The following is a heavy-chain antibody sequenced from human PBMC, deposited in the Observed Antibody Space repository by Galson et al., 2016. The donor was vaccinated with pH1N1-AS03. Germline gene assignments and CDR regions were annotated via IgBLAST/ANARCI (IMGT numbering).Heavy chain of an antibody. CDR2: ISAYNGNT. V-gene: IGHV1-18*01. J-gene: IGHJ6*02. CDR3: AKVGGEGYNWYFYGMDV. Sequence: SVKVSCKASGYSFTDYYIHWVRQAPGQGLEWMGWISAYNGNTKYAQKFPGRVTMTTDTSTSTAYMELRSLRSDDTAVYYCAKVGGEGYNWYFYGMDVWGQGTTVTVPS. D-gene: IGHD5-24*01. CDR1: GYSFTDYY.